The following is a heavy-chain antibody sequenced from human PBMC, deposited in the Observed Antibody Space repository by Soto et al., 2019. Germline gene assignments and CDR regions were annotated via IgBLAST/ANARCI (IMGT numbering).Heavy chain of an antibody. V-gene: IGHV3-30-3*01. CDR3: ARDVGSVTIPPGDS. D-gene: IGHD3-10*01. CDR1: GSTFHGYA. CDR2: ISFDGNTQ. Sequence: PXWFLSLSCAAPGSTFHGYATHWVRQAPGEGLEWVAMISFDGNTQFYAESVKGRFTISRDNSKNTMSLQMSGLRPEDTAVYFCARDVGSVTIPPGDSWGQGTPVTV. J-gene: IGHJ4*02.